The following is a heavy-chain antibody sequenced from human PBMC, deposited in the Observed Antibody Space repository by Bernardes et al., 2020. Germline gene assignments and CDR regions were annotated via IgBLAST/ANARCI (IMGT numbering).Heavy chain of an antibody. D-gene: IGHD1-1*01. CDR1: GYTFTGYY. J-gene: IGHJ6*02. V-gene: IGHV1-2*04. CDR3: ARVTRADSLYDGMDV. CDR2: INPNSGGT. Sequence: ASVKVSCKASGYTFTGYYMHWVRQAPGQGLEWMGWINPNSGGTNYAQKFQGWVTMTRDTSISTAYMELSRLRSDDTAVYYCARVTRADSLYDGMDVWGQGTTVTVSS.